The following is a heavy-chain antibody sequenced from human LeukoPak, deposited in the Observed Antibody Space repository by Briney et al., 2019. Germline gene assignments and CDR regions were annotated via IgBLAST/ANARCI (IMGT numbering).Heavy chain of an antibody. Sequence: PGGSLRLSCGASGFTFSNYGMLWVRQAPGKGLEWVAFIRYDGNNKLYADSMKGRFTISRDNSKNSLYLQMNSLRTEDTALYYCAKEGDGYHWGQGTMVTVSS. D-gene: IGHD5-24*01. CDR2: IRYDGNNK. CDR3: AKEGDGYH. CDR1: GFTFSNYG. V-gene: IGHV3-30*02. J-gene: IGHJ3*01.